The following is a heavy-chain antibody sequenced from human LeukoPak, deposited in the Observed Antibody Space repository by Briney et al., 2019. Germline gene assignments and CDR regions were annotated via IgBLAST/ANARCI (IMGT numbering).Heavy chain of an antibody. J-gene: IGHJ4*02. D-gene: IGHD5-18*01. CDR2: IIPSFGTV. V-gene: IGHV1-69*01. CDR1: GTTFRSYA. CDR3: ARATSANEYSYGFHFDY. Sequence: SVKVSCKASGTTFRSYAINWVRQAPGQGLEWMGAIIPSFGTVKYAQKFQGRVTMTADESTSTAYMDLNYLRSDDTAVYCARATSANEYSYGFHFDYWGKGTLVTVSS.